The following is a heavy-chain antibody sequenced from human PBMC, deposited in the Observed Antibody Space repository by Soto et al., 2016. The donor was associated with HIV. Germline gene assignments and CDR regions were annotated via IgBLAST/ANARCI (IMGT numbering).Heavy chain of an antibody. Sequence: VQSGAEVKKPGASVKVSCKASGYTFTANYIQWVRQTPGQGLEWMGWINPNNGDTRYAQKFQGRVTMTRDTSINTAYMELSSLRTDDAAVYYCAKDCGLGGTRDYWGQGTLATVSS. CDR1: GYTFTANY. J-gene: IGHJ4*02. CDR3: AKDCGLGGTRDY. V-gene: IGHV1-2*02. D-gene: IGHD2-15*01. CDR2: INPNNGDT.